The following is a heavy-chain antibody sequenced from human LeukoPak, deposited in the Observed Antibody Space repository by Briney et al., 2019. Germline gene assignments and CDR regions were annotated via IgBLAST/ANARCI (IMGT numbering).Heavy chain of an antibody. CDR2: INHSGST. CDR1: GGSFSGYY. CDR3: ARGCLGYSSGWYRYAEYFQH. Sequence: SETLSLTCAVYGGSFSGYYWSWIRQPPGKGLEWIGEINHSGSTNYNPSLKSRVTISVDTSKNQFSLKLSSVTAADTAVYYCARGCLGYSSGWYRYAEYFQHWGQGTLVTVSS. V-gene: IGHV4-34*01. J-gene: IGHJ1*01. D-gene: IGHD6-19*01.